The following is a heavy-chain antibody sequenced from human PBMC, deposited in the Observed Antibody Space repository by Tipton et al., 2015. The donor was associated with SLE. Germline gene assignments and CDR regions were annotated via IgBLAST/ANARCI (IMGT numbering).Heavy chain of an antibody. Sequence: QVQLVQSGGGVVQPGRSLRLSCAASGFTFSTYAMHWVRQAPGKGLEWVAVIWYDGNDKYYADSVKGRFTVSRDTSENTLYLQMNSLRKEDTAVYYCASLERYSGYDYHFDYWGQGTLVTVSS. V-gene: IGHV3-30*14. D-gene: IGHD5-12*01. CDR3: ASLERYSGYDYHFDY. CDR2: IWYDGNDK. CDR1: GFTFSTYA. J-gene: IGHJ4*02.